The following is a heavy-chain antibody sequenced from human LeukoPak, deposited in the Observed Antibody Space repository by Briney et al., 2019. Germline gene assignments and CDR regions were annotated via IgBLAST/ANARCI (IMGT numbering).Heavy chain of an antibody. D-gene: IGHD1-1*01. CDR1: GFDFSKSW. Sequence: GGSLRLSCAASGFDFSKSWMTWVRQAPGQGPEWVAAIKEVGSEDDYLDSVKGRFTISRDNAKNSLYLQMNSLRVEDTAVYYCATYTNWVAGDVWGQGTTVSVSS. V-gene: IGHV3-7*01. CDR3: ATYTNWVAGDV. J-gene: IGHJ6*02. CDR2: IKEVGSED.